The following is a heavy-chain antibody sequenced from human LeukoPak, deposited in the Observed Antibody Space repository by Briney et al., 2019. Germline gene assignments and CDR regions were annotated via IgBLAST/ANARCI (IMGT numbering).Heavy chain of an antibody. V-gene: IGHV3-15*01. CDR1: GFTFSNAW. J-gene: IGHJ6*03. CDR3: TTSITGTTFGAINYYYYYMDV. CDR2: IKSKTDGGTT. D-gene: IGHD1-7*01. Sequence: PGGSLRLSCAASGFTFSNAWMSWVRQAPGKGLEWVGRIKSKTDGGTTDYAAPVKGRFTISRDDSKNTLYLQMNSLKTEDTAVYYCTTSITGTTFGAINYYYYYMDVWGKGTTVTVSS.